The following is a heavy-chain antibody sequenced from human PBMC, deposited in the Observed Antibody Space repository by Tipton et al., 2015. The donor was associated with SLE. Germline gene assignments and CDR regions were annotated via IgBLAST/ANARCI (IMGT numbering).Heavy chain of an antibody. CDR2: IYYSGST. D-gene: IGHD3-3*01. V-gene: IGHV4-59*01. CDR3: ARERFLEWLESAFDI. CDR1: GGSISSYY. J-gene: IGHJ3*02. Sequence: TLSLTCTVSGGSISSYYWSWIRQPPGKGLEWIGYIYYSGSTNYNPSLKSRVTISVDTSKNQFSLKLSSVTAADTAVYYCARERFLEWLESAFDIWGQGTMVTVSS.